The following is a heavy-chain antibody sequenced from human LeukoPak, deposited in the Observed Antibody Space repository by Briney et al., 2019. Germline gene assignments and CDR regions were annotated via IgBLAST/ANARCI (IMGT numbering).Heavy chain of an antibody. V-gene: IGHV4-59*01. Sequence: SETLSLTCTVSGGSISSYYWSWLRQPPGKGLEWIGYIYYRGSTNYNPSLKSRVTISVDTSKNQFSLKLSSVTAADTAVYYCARGGGNPYFDYWGQGTLVTVSS. D-gene: IGHD4-23*01. CDR2: IYYRGST. J-gene: IGHJ4*02. CDR1: GGSISSYY. CDR3: ARGGGNPYFDY.